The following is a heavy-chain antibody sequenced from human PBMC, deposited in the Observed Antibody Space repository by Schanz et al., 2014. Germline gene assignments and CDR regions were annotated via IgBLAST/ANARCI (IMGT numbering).Heavy chain of an antibody. CDR1: GFTFSKYW. J-gene: IGHJ4*02. CDR2: ISGSGGST. D-gene: IGHD3-22*01. V-gene: IGHV3-23*04. CDR3: ARVHHYDPSGWGYFDY. Sequence: EGQLAESGGGLVQPGGSLRLSCGGSGFTFSKYWMSWVRQAPGKGLEWVSAISGSGGSTYYADSVKGRFTMSRDNSKNTLYLQMNSLRAEDTAVYYCARVHHYDPSGWGYFDYWGQGALVTVSS.